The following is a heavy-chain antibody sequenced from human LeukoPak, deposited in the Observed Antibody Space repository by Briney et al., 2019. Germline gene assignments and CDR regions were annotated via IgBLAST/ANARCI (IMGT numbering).Heavy chain of an antibody. D-gene: IGHD6-19*01. Sequence: SETLSLTCTVSGYSISSGYYWGWIRQPPGKGLEWIGSIYHSGSTYYNPSLKSRVTISVDTSKNQFSLKLSSVTAADTAVYYCARGLGGWLRLFDYWGQGTLATVSS. V-gene: IGHV4-38-2*02. CDR1: GYSISSGYY. CDR2: IYHSGST. J-gene: IGHJ4*02. CDR3: ARGLGGWLRLFDY.